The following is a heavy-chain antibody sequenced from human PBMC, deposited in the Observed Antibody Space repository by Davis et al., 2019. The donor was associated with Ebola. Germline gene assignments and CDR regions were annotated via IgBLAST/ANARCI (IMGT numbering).Heavy chain of an antibody. Sequence: AASVKVSCKASGGTFSSYAISWVRQAPGQGLEWMGGIIPIFGTANYAQKFQGRVTITADESTSTAYMELSSLRSEDTAVYYCAIGGTTGGFDYWGQGTLVTVSP. CDR1: GGTFSSYA. CDR3: AIGGTTGGFDY. J-gene: IGHJ4*02. CDR2: IIPIFGTA. D-gene: IGHD1-14*01. V-gene: IGHV1-69*13.